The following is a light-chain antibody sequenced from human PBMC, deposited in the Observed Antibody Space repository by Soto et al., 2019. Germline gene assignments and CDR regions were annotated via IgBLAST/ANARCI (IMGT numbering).Light chain of an antibody. CDR2: EGS. V-gene: IGLV2-23*01. J-gene: IGLJ3*02. Sequence: QSALTQPASVSGSPGQSITISCNGTSSDVGSYNFVSWYQQHPGKAPKLMIYEGSKRPSGVSNRFSGSKSGNTASLTISGLQAEDEADYYCCSYAGSSTGVFGGGTKLTVL. CDR3: CSYAGSSTGV. CDR1: SSDVGSYNF.